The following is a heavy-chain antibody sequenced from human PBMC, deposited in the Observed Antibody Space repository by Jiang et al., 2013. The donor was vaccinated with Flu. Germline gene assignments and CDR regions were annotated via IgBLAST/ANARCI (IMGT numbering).Heavy chain of an antibody. D-gene: IGHD3-10*01. CDR2: IKQDGSEK. V-gene: IGHV3-7*03. CDR3: ASHTFGSWYFDV. J-gene: IGHJ2*01. Sequence: VQLLESGGDLVQPGGSLRLSCAASGFSFSSAWMNWVRQAPGKGLEWVANIKQDGSEKNYVDSVKGRFSISRDNAKNSLYLQMNSLRAEGTAVYYCASHTFGSWYFDVWGRGTLVTVSS. CDR1: GFSFSSAW.